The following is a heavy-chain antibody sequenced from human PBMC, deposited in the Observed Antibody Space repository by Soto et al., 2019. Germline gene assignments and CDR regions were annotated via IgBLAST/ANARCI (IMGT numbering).Heavy chain of an antibody. CDR3: ARYSLTFCSSTSCLPDY. Sequence: GESLKISCRGLGNCFNNWIRWVRQMPGKGLEWVGIIYPGDSDTRYSPSFQGQVTISADKSISTAYLQWSSLKASDTAMYYCARYSLTFCSSTSCLPDYWVQGTLVTVSS. J-gene: IGHJ4*02. CDR2: IYPGDSDT. V-gene: IGHV5-51*01. D-gene: IGHD2-2*01. CDR1: GNCFNNW.